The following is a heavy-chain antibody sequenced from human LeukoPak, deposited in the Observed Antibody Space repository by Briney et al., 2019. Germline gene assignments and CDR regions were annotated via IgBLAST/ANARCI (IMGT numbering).Heavy chain of an antibody. D-gene: IGHD5-18*01. V-gene: IGHV3-48*03. J-gene: IGHJ4*02. CDR2: ISRGGSTI. Sequence: GGSLRLSCAASGISFSSYEMNWVRQAPGKGVEGVSYISRGGSTIYYADSVKGRFTISRENAKKTLYLHMTSLRAEDTAVYNCTRRYRYFDYWGRGTLVTVSS. CDR3: TRRYRYFDY. CDR1: GISFSSYE.